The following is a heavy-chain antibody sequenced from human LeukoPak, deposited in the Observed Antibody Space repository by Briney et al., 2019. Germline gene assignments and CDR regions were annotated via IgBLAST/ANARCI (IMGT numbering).Heavy chain of an antibody. CDR3: AKDIRVWGSYRYPCLDY. CDR1: GFSFSSYG. CDR2: ILYDGDNK. J-gene: IGHJ4*02. V-gene: IGHV3-30*18. D-gene: IGHD3-16*02. Sequence: GGSLRLSCAASGFSFSSYGMHWVRQAPGKGLEWVAVILYDGDNKYYADSVNGRFTISRDNSKNTLSLQMDSLRAEDTAVYYCAKDIRVWGSYRYPCLDYWGQGTLVTVSA.